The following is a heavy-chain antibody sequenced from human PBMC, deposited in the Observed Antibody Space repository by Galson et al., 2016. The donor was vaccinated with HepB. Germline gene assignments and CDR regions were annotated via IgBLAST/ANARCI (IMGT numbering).Heavy chain of an antibody. CDR3: ARFGGEDPGHWYFDP. J-gene: IGHJ2*01. Sequence: TLSLTCTLTGGSISSAGYYWSWIRQYPGKGLEWIGYIYYSGTTYYNPSLESRVTISVDTSKNQFSLNGNSLTAADAAVYYCARFGGEDPGHWYFDPWGRGTLVIVSS. D-gene: IGHD3-16*01. CDR1: GGSISSAGYY. CDR2: IYYSGTT. V-gene: IGHV4-31*03.